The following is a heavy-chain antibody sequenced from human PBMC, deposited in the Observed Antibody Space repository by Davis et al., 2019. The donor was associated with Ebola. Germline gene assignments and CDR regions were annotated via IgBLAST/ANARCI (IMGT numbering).Heavy chain of an antibody. Sequence: GESLKISCAASGFTFSSYAMSWVRQAPGKGLEWVSAISGSGGSTYYADSVKGRFTISRDNSKNTLYLQMYSLRVEDTGTYYCARGGYYESSGYSHAAFDIWGQGTLVTVSS. V-gene: IGHV3-23*01. CDR2: ISGSGGST. CDR1: GFTFSSYA. D-gene: IGHD3-22*01. J-gene: IGHJ3*02. CDR3: ARGGYYESSGYSHAAFDI.